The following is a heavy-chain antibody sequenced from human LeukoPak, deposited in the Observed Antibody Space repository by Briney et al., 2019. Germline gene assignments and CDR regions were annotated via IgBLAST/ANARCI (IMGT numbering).Heavy chain of an antibody. V-gene: IGHV3-74*01. CDR1: GFTFSNYW. Sequence: PGGSLRLSCAASGFTFSNYWMHWVRQVPGKGLVWVSRIDSDGLTTSYADSVKGRFTISRDNAKNTLYLQMNSLRVEDTAVYYCIRDRLGFDPCGQGTLVTVSS. CDR2: IDSDGLTT. J-gene: IGHJ5*02. CDR3: IRDRLGFDP.